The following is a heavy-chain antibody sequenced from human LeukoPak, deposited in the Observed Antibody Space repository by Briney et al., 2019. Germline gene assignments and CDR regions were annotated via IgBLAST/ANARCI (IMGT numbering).Heavy chain of an antibody. Sequence: ASVTLSCKVSGYTLTELSMHWVRQAPGKGLEWMGGFDPEDGETIYAQKFQGRVTMTEDTSTDTAYMELSSLRSEDTAVYYCATYQNRYCSGGSYVFDYWGQGTLLTVST. CDR3: ATYQNRYCSGGSYVFDY. J-gene: IGHJ4*02. CDR2: FDPEDGET. V-gene: IGHV1-24*01. CDR1: GYTLTELS. D-gene: IGHD2-15*01.